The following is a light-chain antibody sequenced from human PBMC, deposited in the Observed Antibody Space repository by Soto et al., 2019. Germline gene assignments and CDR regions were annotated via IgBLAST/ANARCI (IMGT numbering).Light chain of an antibody. CDR2: DVS. CDR1: SSDVGGYNY. V-gene: IGLV2-14*01. Sequence: QSVLTQPASVSGSPGQSITISCTGTSSDVGGYNYVSWYQQHPGKAPKLMIYDVSIRPSGVSNRFSGSKSGNTASLTISGLQAEDEADYYCSSYTSSSTHDVFGTGTKSPS. CDR3: SSYTSSSTHDV. J-gene: IGLJ1*01.